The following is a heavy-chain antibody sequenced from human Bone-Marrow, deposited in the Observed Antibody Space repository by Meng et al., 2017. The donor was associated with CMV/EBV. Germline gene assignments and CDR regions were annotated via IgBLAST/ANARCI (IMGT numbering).Heavy chain of an antibody. CDR3: ARIMVRGVIAFYYYYGMDV. CDR1: GYTFTGYY. J-gene: IGHJ6*02. D-gene: IGHD3-10*01. CDR2: INPNSGGT. Sequence: ASVKVSCKASGYTFTGYYMHWVRQAPGQGLEWMGWINPNSGGTNYAQKLQGRVTMTTDTSTSTAYMELRSLRSDDTAMYYCARIMVRGVIAFYYYYGMDVWGQGNTVTVSS. V-gene: IGHV1-2*02.